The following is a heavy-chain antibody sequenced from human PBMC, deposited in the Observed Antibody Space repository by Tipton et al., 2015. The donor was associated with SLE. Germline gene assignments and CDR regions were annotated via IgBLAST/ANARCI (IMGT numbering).Heavy chain of an antibody. CDR1: GGSFSGYY. D-gene: IGHD6-19*01. Sequence: TLSLTCAVYGGSFSGYYWSWTRQPPGKGLEWIGEINHSGSTNYNPSLKSRVTISVDTSKNQFSLKLSSVTAADTAVYYCARGVAVADPFDYCCGMDVWGQGTTVTVSS. CDR2: INHSGST. CDR3: ARGVAVADPFDYCCGMDV. J-gene: IGHJ6*02. V-gene: IGHV4-34*01.